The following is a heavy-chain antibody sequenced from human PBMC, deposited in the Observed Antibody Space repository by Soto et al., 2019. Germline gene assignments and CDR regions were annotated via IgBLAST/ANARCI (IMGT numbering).Heavy chain of an antibody. CDR3: ARDGQWLPRDGIRSSYTFAY. V-gene: IGHV3-33*01. Sequence: QVQLVESGGGVVQPGRSLRLSCAASGFNFSSYVMHWVRQAPGKGLEWVAVIWYDGGNKYYADSVKGRFTISRDNSKNTLDRQVNSLSPEARVVYYCARDGQWLPRDGIRSSYTFAYWGQGTLVTVSS. CDR1: GFNFSSYV. J-gene: IGHJ4*02. CDR2: IWYDGGNK. D-gene: IGHD6-19*01.